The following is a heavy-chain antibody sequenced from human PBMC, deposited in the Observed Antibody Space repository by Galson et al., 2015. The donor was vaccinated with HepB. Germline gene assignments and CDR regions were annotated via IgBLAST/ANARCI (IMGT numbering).Heavy chain of an antibody. CDR1: GPTFNSFA. D-gene: IGHD5-18*01. Sequence: SLRLSCAVSGPTFNSFAMHWVRQTPGKGLEWVAHISFDGKKQDYVESVKGRFIISRDNYRDTLYLQMHSLRPEDTALYYCARGAYSNVFDFWGQGTLVTVSS. J-gene: IGHJ4*02. V-gene: IGHV3-30*03. CDR3: ARGAYSNVFDF. CDR2: ISFDGKKQ.